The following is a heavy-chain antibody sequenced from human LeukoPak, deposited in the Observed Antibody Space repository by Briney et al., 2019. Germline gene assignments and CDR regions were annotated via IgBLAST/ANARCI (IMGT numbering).Heavy chain of an antibody. CDR3: AKGARYCSSTSCYGGYMDV. V-gene: IGHV3-9*01. J-gene: IGHJ6*03. CDR2: ISWNSGSI. Sequence: PGGSLRLSCAASGFTFDDYAMDWVRHAPGKGLEWVSGISWNSGSIGYADSVKGRFTISRDNAKNSLYLQMNSLRAEDTAVYYCAKGARYCSSTSCYGGYMDVWGKGTTVTVSS. CDR1: GFTFDDYA. D-gene: IGHD2-2*01.